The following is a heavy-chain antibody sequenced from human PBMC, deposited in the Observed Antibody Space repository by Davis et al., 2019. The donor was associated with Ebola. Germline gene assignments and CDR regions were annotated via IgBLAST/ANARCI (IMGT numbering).Heavy chain of an antibody. CDR3: AREDEQWLPTGAFDY. CDR1: GYTFTSYA. J-gene: IGHJ4*02. V-gene: IGHV1-3*01. D-gene: IGHD6-19*01. Sequence: ASVKVSCKASGYTFTSYAMHWVRQAPGQRLEWMGWINAGNGNTKYSQKFQGRVTITRDTSASTAYMELSSLRSEDTAVYYCAREDEQWLPTGAFDYWGQGTLVTVSS. CDR2: INAGNGNT.